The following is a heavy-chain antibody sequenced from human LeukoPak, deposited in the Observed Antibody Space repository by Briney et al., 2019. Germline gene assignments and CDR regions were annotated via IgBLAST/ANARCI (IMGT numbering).Heavy chain of an antibody. CDR3: ARVAGSIDY. J-gene: IGHJ4*02. CDR2: TYPKSGYT. D-gene: IGHD1-26*01. CDR1: GGTFSSYA. V-gene: IGHV1-8*02. Sequence: GASVKVSCKASGGTFSSYAINWVRQPPAQGLEWKGWTYPKSGYTGYAQKFQGRVTMSRDTSTSTAYMELSSLRSEDTAVYYCARVAGSIDYWGQGTLVTVSS.